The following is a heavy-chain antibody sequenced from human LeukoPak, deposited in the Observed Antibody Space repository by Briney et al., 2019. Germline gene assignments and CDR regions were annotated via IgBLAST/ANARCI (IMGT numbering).Heavy chain of an antibody. D-gene: IGHD6-13*01. CDR1: GFTFSGSA. Sequence: GGSLRLSCAASGFTFSGSAMHWVSQASGKGLEWVGRIRSKANSYATAYAASVKGRFTISRDDSKNTAYLQMNGLKTEDTAVYYCTRPIAEQAFDPWGQGTLVTVSS. CDR2: IRSKANSYAT. V-gene: IGHV3-73*01. J-gene: IGHJ5*02. CDR3: TRPIAEQAFDP.